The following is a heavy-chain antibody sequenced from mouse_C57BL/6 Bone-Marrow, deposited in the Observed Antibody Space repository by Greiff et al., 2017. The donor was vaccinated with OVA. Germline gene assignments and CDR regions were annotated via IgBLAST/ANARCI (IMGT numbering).Heavy chain of an antibody. D-gene: IGHD2-10*01. Sequence: VMLVESGPGLVAPSQSLSITCTVSGFSLTSYAISWVRQPPGKGLEWLGVIWTGGGTNYNSALKSRLSISKDNSKSQVFLKMNSLQTDDTARYYCARKRAYYGPYYAMDYWGQGTSVTVSS. J-gene: IGHJ4*01. V-gene: IGHV2-9-1*01. CDR2: IWTGGGT. CDR3: ARKRAYYGPYYAMDY. CDR1: GFSLTSYA.